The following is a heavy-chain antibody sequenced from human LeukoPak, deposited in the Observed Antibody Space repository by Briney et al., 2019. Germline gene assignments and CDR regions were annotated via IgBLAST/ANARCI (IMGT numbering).Heavy chain of an antibody. CDR3: AKDGSSWVYYFDY. V-gene: IGHV3-30*18. CDR2: ISYDGSNK. D-gene: IGHD6-13*01. CDR1: GFTFSSYG. Sequence: GRSLRLSCAASGFTFSSYGMHWVRQAPGKGLEWVAVISYDGSNKYYADSVKGRFTISRDNSKNTLYLQMNSLRAVDTAVYYCAKDGSSWVYYFDYWGQGTLVTVSS. J-gene: IGHJ4*02.